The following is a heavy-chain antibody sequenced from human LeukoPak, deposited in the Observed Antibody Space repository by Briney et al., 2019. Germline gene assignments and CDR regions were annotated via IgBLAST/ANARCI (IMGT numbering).Heavy chain of an antibody. CDR3: ARDWVDYDFDI. J-gene: IGHJ3*02. V-gene: IGHV1-3*01. D-gene: IGHD3-16*01. Sequence: GASVKVSCKASGYTFTSYAMHWMRQAPGQRLEWMGWINAGNGNTKYSQKFQGRVTITRDTSASTAYMELSSPRSEDTAVYYCARDWVDYDFDIWGQGTMVTVSS. CDR2: INAGNGNT. CDR1: GYTFTSYA.